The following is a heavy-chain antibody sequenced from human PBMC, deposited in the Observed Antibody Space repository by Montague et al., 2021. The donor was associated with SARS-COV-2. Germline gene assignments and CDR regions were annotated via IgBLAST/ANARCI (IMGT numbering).Heavy chain of an antibody. CDR3: ARVVRYYDFWSGYTEYYYYGMDV. V-gene: IGHV4-59*01. CDR1: GGSISSYF. J-gene: IGHJ6*02. CDR2: IYYSGTT. Sequence: SETLSLTCTVSGGSISSYFWSWIRQPPGKGLEWIWSIYYSGTTNYSPSLKSRVTISADTSKDQFSLKLSSVTAADTAVYYCARVVRYYDFWSGYTEYYYYGMDVWGQGTTVTVSS. D-gene: IGHD3-3*01.